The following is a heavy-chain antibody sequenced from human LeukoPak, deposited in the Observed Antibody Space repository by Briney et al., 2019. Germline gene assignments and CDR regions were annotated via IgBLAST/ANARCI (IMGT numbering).Heavy chain of an antibody. CDR3: ARGTSANYVPQQTYYYGMDV. D-gene: IGHD3-16*01. V-gene: IGHV1-2*04. CDR2: INPNSGGT. CDR1: GYTFTGYY. J-gene: IGHJ6*02. Sequence: ASVKVSSKASGYTFTGYYMHWVRQAPGQGLEWMGWINPNSGGTNYAQKFQGWVTMTRDTSISTAYMELSRLRSDDTAVYYCARGTSANYVPQQTYYYGMDVWGQGTTVTVSS.